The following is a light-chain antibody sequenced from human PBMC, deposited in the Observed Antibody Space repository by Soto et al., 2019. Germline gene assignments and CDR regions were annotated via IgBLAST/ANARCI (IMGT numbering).Light chain of an antibody. J-gene: IGKJ4*01. CDR1: QGISSY. CDR2: AAS. Sequence: AIRMTQSPSSFSASTGDRVTITCRASQGISSYLAWYQQKPGKAPKLLISAASTLQSGVPSRFSGSGSGTDFTLTISCLQSEDFATYYCQQYDSYPTFGGGTKVEIK. V-gene: IGKV1-8*01. CDR3: QQYDSYPT.